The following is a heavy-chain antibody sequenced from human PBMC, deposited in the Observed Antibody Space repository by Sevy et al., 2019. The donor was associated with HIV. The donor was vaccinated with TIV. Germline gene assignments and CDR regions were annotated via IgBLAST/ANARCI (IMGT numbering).Heavy chain of an antibody. D-gene: IGHD5-18*01. V-gene: IGHV4-61*01. CDR1: GGSVSSGTYH. CDR2: ISYSGST. CDR3: ARDGNRAMFYFDQ. J-gene: IGHJ4*02. Sequence: SETLSLTCTISGGSVSSGTYHWSWIRQPPGKGLEWIRYISYSGSTKYNPSLMGRVTISGDTSRTQFFLKLSAVTAADTAVYYCARDGNRAMFYFDQWGQGTLVTVSS.